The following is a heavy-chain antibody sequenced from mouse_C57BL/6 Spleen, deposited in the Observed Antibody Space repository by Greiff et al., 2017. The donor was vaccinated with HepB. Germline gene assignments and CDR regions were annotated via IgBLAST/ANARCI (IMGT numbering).Heavy chain of an antibody. D-gene: IGHD2-4*01. CDR3: ARIYYDYDGGFAY. CDR1: GYTFTSYW. J-gene: IGHJ3*01. V-gene: IGHV1-5*01. Sequence: VQLQQSGTVLARPGASVKMSCKTSGYTFTSYWMHWVKQRPGQGLEWIGAIYPGNSDTSYNQKFKGKAKLTAVTSASTAYMELSSLTNEDSAVYYCARIYYDYDGGFAYWGQGTLVTVSA. CDR2: IYPGNSDT.